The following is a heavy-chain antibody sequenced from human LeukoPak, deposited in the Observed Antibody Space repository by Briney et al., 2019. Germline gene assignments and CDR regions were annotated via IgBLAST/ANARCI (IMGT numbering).Heavy chain of an antibody. CDR2: ISSSSSTI. CDR1: GFTFSSYS. V-gene: IGHV3-48*01. Sequence: PGGSLRLSCAASGFTFSSYSMNWVRQAPGKGLEWVSYISSSSSTIYYADSVKGRFTISRDNAKNSLYLQMNSLRAEDTAVYYCARDPDGSSWYPWFDPWGQGTLVTVSS. J-gene: IGHJ5*02. D-gene: IGHD6-13*01. CDR3: ARDPDGSSWYPWFDP.